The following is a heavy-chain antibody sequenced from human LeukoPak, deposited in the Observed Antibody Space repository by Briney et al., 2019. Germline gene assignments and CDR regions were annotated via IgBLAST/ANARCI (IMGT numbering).Heavy chain of an antibody. CDR2: ISAYSGNT. CDR3: ARVWRNWFDP. D-gene: IGHD3-10*01. CDR1: GYTFTNYG. V-gene: IGHV1-18*01. Sequence: ASVKVSCKASGYTFTNYGIFWVRQAPGQGLEWMGWISAYSGNTNYAQRLQGRVTMTTETSTSTAYMELESLRSDDTAVYYCARVWRNWFDPWGQGTLVTVSS. J-gene: IGHJ5*02.